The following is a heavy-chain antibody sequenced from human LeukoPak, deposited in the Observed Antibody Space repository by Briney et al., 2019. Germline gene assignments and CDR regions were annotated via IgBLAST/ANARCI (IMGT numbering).Heavy chain of an antibody. V-gene: IGHV3-33*01. J-gene: IGHJ3*02. CDR1: GFTFSSYG. CDR2: IWYDGSNK. CDR3: ARAPGYCGGDCYYHDAFDI. D-gene: IGHD2-21*02. Sequence: GGSLRLSCAASGFTFSSYGMHWVRQAPGKGPEWVAVIWYDGSNKYYADSVKGRFTISRDNSKNTLYLQMNSLRAEDTAVYYCARAPGYCGGDCYYHDAFDIWGQGTMVTVSS.